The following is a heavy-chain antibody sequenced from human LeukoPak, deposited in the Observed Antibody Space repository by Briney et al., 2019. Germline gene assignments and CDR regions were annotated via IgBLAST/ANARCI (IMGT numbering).Heavy chain of an antibody. V-gene: IGHV3-9*01. D-gene: IGHD3-10*01. J-gene: IGHJ4*02. CDR2: ISWNSGSI. CDR3: AKDTRRNYYGSGEFDY. Sequence: AGGSLRLSCAASGFTFDDYAMHWVRQAPGKGLEWVSGISWNSGSIGYADSVKGRFTISRDNAKNSLYLQMNSLRAEDTALYYCAKDTRRNYYGSGEFDYWGQGTLVTVSS. CDR1: GFTFDDYA.